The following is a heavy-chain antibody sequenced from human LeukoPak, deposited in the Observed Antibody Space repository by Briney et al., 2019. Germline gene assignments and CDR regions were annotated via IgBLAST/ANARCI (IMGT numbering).Heavy chain of an antibody. D-gene: IGHD1-26*01. Sequence: ASVKVSCKASGYTFTGYYMHWVRQAPGQGLEWMGWMNPNSGNTGYAQKFQGRVTITRNTSISTAYMELSSLRSEDTAVYYCARGAGGSYYLFAWGQGTLVTVSS. J-gene: IGHJ5*02. CDR2: MNPNSGNT. V-gene: IGHV1-8*03. CDR3: ARGAGGSYYLFA. CDR1: GYTFTGYY.